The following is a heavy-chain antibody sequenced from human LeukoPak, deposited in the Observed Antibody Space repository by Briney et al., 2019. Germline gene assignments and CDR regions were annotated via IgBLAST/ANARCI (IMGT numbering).Heavy chain of an antibody. D-gene: IGHD2-8*01. V-gene: IGHV4-39*01. CDR1: GGSISSSSYY. CDR3: ASLYCTNGVCHQVHVDY. J-gene: IGHJ4*02. CDR2: IYYSGST. Sequence: SETLSLTCTVSGGSISSSSYYWGWIRQPPGKGLEWIGSIYYSGSTYYNPSLKRVVTISVDTSKNQFSLKLSSVTAADTAVYYCASLYCTNGVCHQVHVDYWGQGTLVTVSS.